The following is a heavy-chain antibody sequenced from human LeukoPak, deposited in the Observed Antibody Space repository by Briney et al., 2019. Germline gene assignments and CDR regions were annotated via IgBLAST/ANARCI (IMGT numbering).Heavy chain of an antibody. CDR2: INHSGST. CDR3: ARRRYDYVWGSYRPYYFDY. D-gene: IGHD3-16*02. Sequence: SGTLSLTSAVYRGSLSGYYLSWIRQPPGRGGEWIGEINHSGSTNYNPSIQSRVTISVDSSKNQFSLKLSSVTAADTAVYYCARRRYDYVWGSYRPYYFDYWGQGTLVTVSS. V-gene: IGHV4-34*01. J-gene: IGHJ4*02. CDR1: RGSLSGYY.